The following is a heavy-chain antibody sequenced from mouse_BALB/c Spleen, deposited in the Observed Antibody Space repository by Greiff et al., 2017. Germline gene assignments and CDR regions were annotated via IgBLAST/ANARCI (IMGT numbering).Heavy chain of an antibody. Sequence: QVQLKESGAELVRPGSSVKISCKASGYAFSSYWMNWVKQRPGQGLEWIGQIYPGDGDTNYNGKFKGKATLTADKSSSTAYMQLSSLTSEDSAVYFCAREGVTYYFDYWGQGTTLTVSS. D-gene: IGHD2-3*01. CDR2: IYPGDGDT. V-gene: IGHV1-80*01. CDR1: GYAFSSYW. J-gene: IGHJ2*01. CDR3: AREGVTYYFDY.